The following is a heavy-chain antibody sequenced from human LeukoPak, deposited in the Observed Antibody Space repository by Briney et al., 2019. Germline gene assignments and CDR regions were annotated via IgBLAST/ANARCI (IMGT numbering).Heavy chain of an antibody. Sequence: VASVKVSCKASGGTFSSYAISWVRQAPGQGLEWMGRIIPIFGIANYAQKFQGRVTITADKSTSTAYMELSSLRSEDTAVYYCARSGVNIQGHWFDPWGQGTLVTVSS. CDR2: IIPIFGIA. J-gene: IGHJ5*02. V-gene: IGHV1-69*04. D-gene: IGHD1-26*01. CDR3: ARSGVNIQGHWFDP. CDR1: GGTFSSYA.